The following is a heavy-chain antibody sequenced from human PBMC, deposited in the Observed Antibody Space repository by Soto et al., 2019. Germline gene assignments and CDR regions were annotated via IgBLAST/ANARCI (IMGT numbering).Heavy chain of an antibody. CDR1: GFTFSNYG. V-gene: IGHV3-30*18. CDR3: AKDGGPVCCNSPGCSAKHFDY. J-gene: IGHJ4*02. D-gene: IGHD2-2*01. CDR2: ISYDGDNE. Sequence: QVQLVESGGGVVQPGRSLRLSCAASGFTFSNYGMHWVRQAPGKGLEWVAIISYDGDNEYYADSVRGRFTISRDNSKNTLYLQTSGLRHEDTAVYYCAKDGGPVCCNSPGCSAKHFDYWGQGTLVTVSS.